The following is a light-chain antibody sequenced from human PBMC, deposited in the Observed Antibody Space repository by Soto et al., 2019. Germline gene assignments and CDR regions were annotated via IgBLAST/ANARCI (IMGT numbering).Light chain of an antibody. CDR2: GAS. V-gene: IGKV3-15*01. Sequence: EIVMTQSPATLSVSPGERATLSCRASQSVSSNLAWYQQKPGQAPRLLIYGASTRATGIPARFSGSGSGTEFTVNISSLQSEDFAVYACQQYNNWPGTFGQGTKVEIK. J-gene: IGKJ1*01. CDR1: QSVSSN. CDR3: QQYNNWPGT.